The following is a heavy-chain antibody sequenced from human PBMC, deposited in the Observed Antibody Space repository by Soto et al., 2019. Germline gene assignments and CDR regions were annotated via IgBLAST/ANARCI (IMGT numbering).Heavy chain of an antibody. CDR1: GFTCSIYW. D-gene: IGHD6-13*01. Sequence: PGGSLILSCAASGFTCSIYWMHWVRQDPGKGLVWVARIHDDGSITNYADSVKGRFTISRDNAKNTLYLQMNSLRAEDTAVYYCGRVPAAAAGIGIDHWGQGILVTAPQ. V-gene: IGHV3-74*01. CDR2: IHDDGSIT. J-gene: IGHJ4*02. CDR3: GRVPAAAAGIGIDH.